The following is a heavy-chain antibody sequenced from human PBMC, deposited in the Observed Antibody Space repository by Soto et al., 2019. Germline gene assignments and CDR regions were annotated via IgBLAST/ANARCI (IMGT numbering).Heavy chain of an antibody. CDR3: AKVPAGRWPDWFDP. J-gene: IGHJ5*02. CDR2: INSDASVT. CDR1: GFTFSGFW. V-gene: IGHV3-74*01. Sequence: PGGSLRLSCAASGFTFSGFWMHWVRQAPGKGLVWVSRINSDASVTAYAASVKGRFTISRDNAKKMLFLQMNSLRAEDTAVYYCAKVPAGRWPDWFDPWGQGTLVTVSS. D-gene: IGHD6-13*01.